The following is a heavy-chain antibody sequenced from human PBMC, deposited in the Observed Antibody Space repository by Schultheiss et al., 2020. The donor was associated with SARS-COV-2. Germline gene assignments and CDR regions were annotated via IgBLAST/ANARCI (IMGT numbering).Heavy chain of an antibody. Sequence: GGSLRLSCTAAGFTFGGSGMHWVRQAPGRGLEWVSYISSTTSYTNYADSVKGRFTISRDNAKNSLYLQMNSLRAEDTAVYYCARDATLEWLFADPIVDWYFDLWGRGTLVTVSS. CDR2: ISSTTSYT. J-gene: IGHJ2*01. D-gene: IGHD3-3*01. CDR1: GFTFGGSG. CDR3: ARDATLEWLFADPIVDWYFDL. V-gene: IGHV3-21*05.